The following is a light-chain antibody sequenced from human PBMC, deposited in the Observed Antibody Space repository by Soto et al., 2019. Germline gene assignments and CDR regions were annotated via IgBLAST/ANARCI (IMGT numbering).Light chain of an antibody. J-gene: IGKJ2*01. Sequence: EIVMTQSPATLSVSPGERATVSCRASQSVSSNLAWYHQKPGQAPRLLIYGASTRATGIPARFSGSGSGTEFTLTIGSLQSEDVAVYYCQQYNNWPRTFGQGTKLEIK. CDR3: QQYNNWPRT. V-gene: IGKV3-15*01. CDR2: GAS. CDR1: QSVSSN.